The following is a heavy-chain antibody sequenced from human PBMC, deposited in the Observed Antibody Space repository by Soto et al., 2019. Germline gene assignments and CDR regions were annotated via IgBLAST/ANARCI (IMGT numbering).Heavy chain of an antibody. D-gene: IGHD2-8*01. Sequence: WGSLLVSCASSVFTFSDYAMHWVRHVPGQGLDLAAVISFDGNIKYDADSVKGRFTISRDNSKNTLFLQMDSLKGEDTAVYSCARAPRRYCTSLSCLGLYGLDVWGQGTAFTVSS. J-gene: IGHJ6*01. V-gene: IGHV3-30-3*01. CDR3: ARAPRRYCTSLSCLGLYGLDV. CDR2: ISFDGNIK. CDR1: VFTFSDYA.